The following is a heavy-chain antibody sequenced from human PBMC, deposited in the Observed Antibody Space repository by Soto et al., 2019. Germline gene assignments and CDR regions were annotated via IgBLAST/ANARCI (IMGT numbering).Heavy chain of an antibody. CDR3: ARAYDFWSGYPYYYYGMDV. D-gene: IGHD3-3*01. CDR1: GGTFSRYA. Sequence: QVQLVQSGAEVKKPGSSVKVSCKASGGTFSRYAISWVRQAPGQGLEWMGGIIPIFGTANYAQKFQGRVTITADKSTSTAYMELSSLRSEDTAVYYCARAYDFWSGYPYYYYGMDVWGQGTTVTVSS. CDR2: IIPIFGTA. V-gene: IGHV1-69*06. J-gene: IGHJ6*02.